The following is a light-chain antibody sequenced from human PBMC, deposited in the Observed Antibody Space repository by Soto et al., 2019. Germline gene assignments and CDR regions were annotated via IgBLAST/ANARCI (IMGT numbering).Light chain of an antibody. Sequence: EVVLTQSPGTLSLSPGERATLSCRASQNVYINSLAWYQQKPGQPPRLPIYGASTRAAGIPERISGSGSGADFALSIDGLEPEDFAIYYCQQYGDSPLTFGPGTRVD. CDR2: GAS. V-gene: IGKV3-20*01. CDR1: QNVYINS. CDR3: QQYGDSPLT. J-gene: IGKJ3*01.